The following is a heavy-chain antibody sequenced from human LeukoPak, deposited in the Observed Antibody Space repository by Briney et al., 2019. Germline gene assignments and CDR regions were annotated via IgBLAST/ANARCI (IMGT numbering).Heavy chain of an antibody. CDR3: ARGRRAAAGNWFDP. V-gene: IGHV4-34*01. D-gene: IGHD6-13*01. CDR2: INHSGST. CDR1: GGSFSGYY. J-gene: IGHJ5*02. Sequence: PSETLSLTCAVYGGSFSGYYWSWIRQPPGKGLEWIGEINHSGSTNYNPSLKSRVTISVDTSKNQFSLKLSSVTAADTAVYYCARGRRAAAGNWFDPWGQGTLVTVSS.